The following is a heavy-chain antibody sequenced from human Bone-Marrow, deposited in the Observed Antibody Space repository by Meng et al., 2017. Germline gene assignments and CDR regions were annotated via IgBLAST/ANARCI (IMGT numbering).Heavy chain of an antibody. CDR3: ARGRRGYCSGGSCYHSNWFDP. J-gene: IGHJ5*02. CDR1: GGSISSGGYY. Sequence: SGHGLVKPFQALHPTCPVSGGSISSGGYYWSWIRQHPGKGLEWIGYIYYSGSTYYNPSLKSLVTISVDTSKNQFSLKLSSVTAADTAVYYCARGRRGYCSGGSCYHSNWFDPWGRGTLVTVSS. V-gene: IGHV4-31*01. CDR2: IYYSGST. D-gene: IGHD2-15*01.